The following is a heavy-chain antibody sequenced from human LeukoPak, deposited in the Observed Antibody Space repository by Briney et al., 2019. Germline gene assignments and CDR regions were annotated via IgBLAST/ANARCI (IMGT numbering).Heavy chain of an antibody. Sequence: SETLSLTCTVSGGSISSYYWGWIRQPPGKGLEWIGSIYYSGSTYYNPSLKSRVTISVDTSKNQFSLKLSSVTAADTAVYYCARDLRYYGSGSYGAFDIWGQGTMVTVSS. CDR3: ARDLRYYGSGSYGAFDI. J-gene: IGHJ3*02. CDR2: IYYSGST. V-gene: IGHV4-39*07. D-gene: IGHD3-10*01. CDR1: GGSISSYY.